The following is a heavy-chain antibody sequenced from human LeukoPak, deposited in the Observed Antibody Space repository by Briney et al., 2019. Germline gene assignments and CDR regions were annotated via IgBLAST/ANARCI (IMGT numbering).Heavy chain of an antibody. J-gene: IGHJ4*02. CDR1: GLTFSSYW. D-gene: IGHD2-2*01. CDR2: ISTDGSST. V-gene: IGHV3-74*01. CDR3: ATSSTSCCDY. Sequence: GGSLRLSCAASGLTFSSYWMHWVRQAPGKGLVWVSRISTDGSSTSYADSVKGRFTISRDSAKNILYLQMNSLRVEDTAVYYCATSSTSCCDYWGQGTLVTVSS.